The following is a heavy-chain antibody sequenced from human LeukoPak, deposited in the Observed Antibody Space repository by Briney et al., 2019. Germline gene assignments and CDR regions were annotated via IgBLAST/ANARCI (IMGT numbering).Heavy chain of an antibody. CDR1: GYSFTSYW. Sequence: GESLKISCKGSGYSFTSYWIGWVRQMPGKGLEWMVIIYPGDSDTRYSPSSQGQVTISADKSISTAYLQWSSLKASDTAMYYCARLRYYGDYTNWFDPWGQGTLVTVSS. CDR2: IYPGDSDT. J-gene: IGHJ5*02. V-gene: IGHV5-51*01. D-gene: IGHD4-17*01. CDR3: ARLRYYGDYTNWFDP.